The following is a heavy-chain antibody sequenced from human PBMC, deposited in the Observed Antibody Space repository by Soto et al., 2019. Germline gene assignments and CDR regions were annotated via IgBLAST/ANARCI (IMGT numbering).Heavy chain of an antibody. CDR3: TTDLVRPRGAYYFDY. J-gene: IGHJ4*02. D-gene: IGHD1-26*01. CDR2: IKSKSDDGTT. Sequence: PGGSLRLSCAASGFTFSNVWMSWVRQAPGKGLEWVGRIKSKSDDGTTDYAAPVKGRFTISKDDSKNTLYLQMNSLKTDDTAVYYCTTDLVRPRGAYYFDYWGQGTLVTVSS. V-gene: IGHV3-15*01. CDR1: GFTFSNVW.